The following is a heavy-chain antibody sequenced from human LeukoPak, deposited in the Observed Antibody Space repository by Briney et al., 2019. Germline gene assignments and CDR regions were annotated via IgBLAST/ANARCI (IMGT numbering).Heavy chain of an antibody. V-gene: IGHV3-53*01. Sequence: GGSLRLSCAASGFTVSSNYMSWVRQAPGKGLEWVSVIYSGGSTYYADSVKGRFTISRDNSKNTLHLQMNSLRAEDTAVYYCAREIGRPDYYDSSGYPDAFDIWGQGTMVTVSS. CDR3: AREIGRPDYYDSSGYPDAFDI. CDR2: IYSGGST. D-gene: IGHD3-22*01. J-gene: IGHJ3*02. CDR1: GFTVSSNY.